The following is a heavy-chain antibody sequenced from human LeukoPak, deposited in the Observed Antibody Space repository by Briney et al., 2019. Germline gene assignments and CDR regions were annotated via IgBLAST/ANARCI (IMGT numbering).Heavy chain of an antibody. CDR1: GYTFDGYY. Sequence: ASVKVSCKASGYTFDGYYIHWVRRAPGQGLQWLGWVNPNKGDTKYAQIFHDRVIMATDTSLTTAYMELINLTSDDTAVYYCTRSSWDCSSGSCYSNMNFDYWVQGTLVTVSS. D-gene: IGHD2-15*01. J-gene: IGHJ4*02. V-gene: IGHV1-2*02. CDR3: TRSSWDCSSGSCYSNMNFDY. CDR2: VNPNKGDT.